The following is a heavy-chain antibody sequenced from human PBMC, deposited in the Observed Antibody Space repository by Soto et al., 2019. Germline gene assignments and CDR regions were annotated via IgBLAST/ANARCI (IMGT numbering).Heavy chain of an antibody. CDR2: IYPGDSDT. Sequence: GQSLKISCNGSGYSSTSYWLGWVRPMPEKGLEWMGIIYPGDSDTRYSPSFQGQVTISADKSISTAYLQWSSLKASDTAMYYCARRWGYCYGADYTYGMDVWSQGTTLPVS. CDR1: GYSSTSYW. D-gene: IGHD5-18*01. CDR3: ARRWGYCYGADYTYGMDV. J-gene: IGHJ6*01. V-gene: IGHV5-51*01.